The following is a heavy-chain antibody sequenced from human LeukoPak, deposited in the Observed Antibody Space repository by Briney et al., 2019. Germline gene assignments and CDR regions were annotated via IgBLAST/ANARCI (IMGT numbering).Heavy chain of an antibody. Sequence: GGSLRLSCVASGFTLSSYAVSWVRQAPGKGLEWVSSISSSSSYIYYADSVKGRFTISRDNAKNSLYLQMNSLRAEDTAVYYCARESGYDFPWFDPWGQGTLVTVSS. V-gene: IGHV3-21*01. D-gene: IGHD5-12*01. CDR1: GFTLSSYA. CDR2: ISSSSSYI. J-gene: IGHJ5*02. CDR3: ARESGYDFPWFDP.